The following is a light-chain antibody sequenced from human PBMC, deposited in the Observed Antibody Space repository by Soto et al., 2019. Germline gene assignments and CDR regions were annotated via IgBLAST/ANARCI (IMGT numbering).Light chain of an antibody. V-gene: IGKV3-15*01. CDR1: QSFSSN. CDR2: GAS. Sequence: EIVMTQSPATLSVTPGARATLSCRASQSFSSNVAWYQQKPGQAPRLLIYGASTRATDIPARFSGSGSGTDFTLTISSLEPKYFAIYYCQQRSSWPGTFGQGTKVDI. J-gene: IGKJ1*01. CDR3: QQRSSWPGT.